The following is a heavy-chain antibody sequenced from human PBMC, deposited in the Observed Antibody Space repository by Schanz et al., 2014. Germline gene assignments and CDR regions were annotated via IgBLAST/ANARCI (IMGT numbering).Heavy chain of an antibody. D-gene: IGHD6-13*01. CDR2: IHTGSGNT. CDR3: ARDGEAAAGCDY. V-gene: IGHV1-8*01. CDR1: GYSFTTYD. J-gene: IGHJ4*02. Sequence: QVQLVQSGAEVKKPGASVRVSCKASGYSFTTYDVNWVRQAPGQGPEWVGWIHTGSGNTKYSQKFEGRDTITRDTSASIVYMELSSLRSEDTAVYYCARDGEAAAGCDYWGQGTLVTVSS.